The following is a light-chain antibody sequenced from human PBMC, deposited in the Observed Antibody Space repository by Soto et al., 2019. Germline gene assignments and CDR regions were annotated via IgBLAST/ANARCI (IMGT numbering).Light chain of an antibody. Sequence: EIVLTQSPGTLSLSPGXRATLSCRASQSVSSNLAWYQQKPGQAPRLLIYGASTRATGFPARFSGGGSGTEFTLTISSLQSEDFEVYYCQQYNNVPQTFGQGTKVDIK. CDR3: QQYNNVPQT. CDR1: QSVSSN. CDR2: GAS. V-gene: IGKV3-15*01. J-gene: IGKJ2*01.